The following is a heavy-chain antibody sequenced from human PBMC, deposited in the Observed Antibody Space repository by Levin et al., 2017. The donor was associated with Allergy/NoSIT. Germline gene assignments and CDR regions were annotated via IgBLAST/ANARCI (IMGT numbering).Heavy chain of an antibody. CDR1: GFTFSDYD. CDR3: ARGDSSGLFLDS. V-gene: IGHV3-13*01. CDR2: IGSAGVI. J-gene: IGHJ4*02. Sequence: GGSLRLSCAASGFTFSDYDMHWVRQTPGRGLEWVSVIGSAGVIFYSDSVKGRFSISRENAKNSFSLQMNNLGAGDTALYYCARGDSSGLFLDSWGQGTLVTVSS. D-gene: IGHD6-19*01.